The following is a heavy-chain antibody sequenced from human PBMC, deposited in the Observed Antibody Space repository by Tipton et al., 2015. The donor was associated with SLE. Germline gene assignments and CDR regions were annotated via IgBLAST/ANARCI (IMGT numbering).Heavy chain of an antibody. D-gene: IGHD5-24*01. CDR2: INHSGST. J-gene: IGHJ6*03. CDR1: GGSISSYY. V-gene: IGHV4-59*01. Sequence: TLSLTCTVSGGSISSYYWSWIRQPPGKGLEWIGEINHSGSTNYNPSLKSRVTISVDTSKNQFSLQLTSVTAADTAVYYCARAEMTTEGSVFYYYVDVWGKGTTVTVSS. CDR3: ARAEMTTEGSVFYYYVDV.